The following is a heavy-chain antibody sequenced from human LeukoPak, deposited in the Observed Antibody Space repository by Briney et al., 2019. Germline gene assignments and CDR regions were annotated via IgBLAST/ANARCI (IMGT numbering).Heavy chain of an antibody. V-gene: IGHV4-39*07. J-gene: IGHJ4*02. Sequence: SETLSLTCAVYGGSISSSSYYWGWIRQPPGKGLEWIGSIYYSGSTYYNPSLKSRVTISVDTSKNQFSLKLSSVTAADTAVYYCAREDIVATTPFDYWGQGTLVTVSS. D-gene: IGHD5-12*01. CDR1: GGSISSSSYY. CDR2: IYYSGST. CDR3: AREDIVATTPFDY.